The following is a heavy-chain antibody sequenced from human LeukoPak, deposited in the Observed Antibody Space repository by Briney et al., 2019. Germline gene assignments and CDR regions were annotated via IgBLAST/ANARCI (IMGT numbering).Heavy chain of an antibody. CDR3: ARLRGHDILGWFDP. CDR2: IYPDDSDT. D-gene: IGHD3-9*01. CDR1: GYSFTSYW. J-gene: IGHJ5*02. Sequence: GESLKISCKGSGYSFTSYWIGWVRQVPGRGLEWMGIIYPDDSDTRYSPSFQGQVTISGDKSISTAYLQWSSLKASDTAMYYCARLRGHDILGWFDPWGQGTLVTVSS. V-gene: IGHV5-51*01.